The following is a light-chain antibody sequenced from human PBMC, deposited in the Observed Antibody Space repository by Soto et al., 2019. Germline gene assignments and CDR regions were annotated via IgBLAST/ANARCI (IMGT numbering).Light chain of an antibody. J-gene: IGLJ2*01. V-gene: IGLV1-44*01. CDR1: SSNIGSNT. CDR3: ATWDDSLNGPVV. CDR2: SSH. Sequence: QSVLTQPPSASGTPGQRVTISCSGSSSNIGSNTVNWYQQLPGTAPKLLIYSSHQRPSGVPDRFSGSKSGTSASLAISGLQSEDEAEYFCATWDDSLNGPVVFGGGTKLTVL.